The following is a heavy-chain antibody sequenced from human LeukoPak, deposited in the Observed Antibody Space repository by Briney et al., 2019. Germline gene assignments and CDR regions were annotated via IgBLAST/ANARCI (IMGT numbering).Heavy chain of an antibody. J-gene: IGHJ6*02. CDR3: ARDGVSSWYYYAMDI. V-gene: IGHV4-61*01. D-gene: IGHD6-13*01. CDR1: GGSVTSGSYY. CDR2: VYYSGST. Sequence: SQTLSLTCTVSGGSVTSGSYYWSWLRQPPGRGLEWIGYVYYSGSTNYNPSLKSRVTISLDTSKNQFSLKLSSVTAADTAMYYCARDGVSSWYYYAMDIWGQGTTVTVSS.